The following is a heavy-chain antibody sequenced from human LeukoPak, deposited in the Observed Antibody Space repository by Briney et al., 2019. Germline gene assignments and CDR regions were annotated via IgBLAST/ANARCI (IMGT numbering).Heavy chain of an antibody. J-gene: IGHJ5*02. CDR2: IYYSGST. Sequence: SETLSLTCTVSGGSISSGGYYWSWIRQHPGKGLEWIGYIYYSGSTYYNPSLKSRVTISVDTSKNQFSLKLSSVTAADTAVYYCARRSMDTAMVKPWFDPWGQGTLVTVSS. V-gene: IGHV4-31*03. D-gene: IGHD5-18*01. CDR1: GGSISSGGYY. CDR3: ARRSMDTAMVKPWFDP.